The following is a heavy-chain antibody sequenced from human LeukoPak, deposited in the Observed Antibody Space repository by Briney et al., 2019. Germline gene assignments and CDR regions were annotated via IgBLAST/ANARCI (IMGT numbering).Heavy chain of an antibody. V-gene: IGHV3-15*07. J-gene: IGHJ4*02. CDR2: IKPKTDGETT. CDR1: GFTFSNAY. Sequence: GGSLRLSCAASGFTFSNAYMNWVRQAPGKGLEWVGRIKPKTDGETTEYAAPVKGRFSISRDDSKNMLYLQMNGLKTEDTAVYYCITPLPYSAQGGQGTLVTVSS. CDR3: ITPLPYSAQ. D-gene: IGHD2-21*01.